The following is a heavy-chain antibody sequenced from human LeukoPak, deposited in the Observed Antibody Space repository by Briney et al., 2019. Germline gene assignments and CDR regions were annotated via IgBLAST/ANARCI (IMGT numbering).Heavy chain of an antibody. CDR3: TRDLTNWNDATFDI. CDR2: IKQDGSDK. D-gene: IGHD1-1*01. CDR1: GFTFSYYW. V-gene: IGHV3-7*01. J-gene: IGHJ3*02. Sequence: GGSLRLSCAASGFTFSYYWMSWVRQAPGKGLEWVANIKQDGSDKYYVDPVKGRFTISRDNAKNSLYLQMNSLSAEDTAMYYCTRDLTNWNDATFDIWGQGTMVTVSS.